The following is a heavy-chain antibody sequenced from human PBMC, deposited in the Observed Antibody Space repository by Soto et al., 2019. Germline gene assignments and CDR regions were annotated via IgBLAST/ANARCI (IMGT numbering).Heavy chain of an antibody. CDR1: VGSVSSNSAA. Sequence: SHTLSLTCAISVGSVSSNSAAWIWSRQSPSRGLEWLGRTYYRSKCYNDYAVSVKSRITINPDTSKNQFSLQLNSVTPEDTAVYYCARGVVVAPTPLALYYYDYGKDVWSQGTTVTVSS. D-gene: IGHD2-15*01. J-gene: IGHJ6*02. V-gene: IGHV6-1*01. CDR2: TYYRSKCYN. CDR3: ARGVVVAPTPLALYYYDYGKDV.